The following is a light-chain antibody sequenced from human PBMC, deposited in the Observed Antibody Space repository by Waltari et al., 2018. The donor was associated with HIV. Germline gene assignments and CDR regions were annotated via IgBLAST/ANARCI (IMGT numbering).Light chain of an antibody. V-gene: IGLV3-16*01. CDR3: LSADSSGTYWV. J-gene: IGLJ3*02. Sequence: SYELTQPPSVSVSQGQMARITCSGEALPKKTGSWYQQKPGQAPVLVIYKDKERPSGIPERFSGSSSGTMVTLTISGVQAEDEADYYCLSADSSGTYWVFGGGTEVTVL. CDR2: KDK. CDR1: ALPKKT.